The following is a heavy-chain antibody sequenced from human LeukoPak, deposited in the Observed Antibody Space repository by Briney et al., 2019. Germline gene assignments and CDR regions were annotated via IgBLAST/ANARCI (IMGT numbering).Heavy chain of an antibody. Sequence: PGGSLRLSCAASGFTFSSYWMSWVRQAPGKGLEWVANIKQDGSEKYFVDSVRGRFTISRDNANNSLYLQMNSLRAEDTAVYYCASAMITFGGVIVHDAFDIWGQGTMVTVSS. CDR1: GFTFSSYW. V-gene: IGHV3-7*03. CDR3: ASAMITFGGVIVHDAFDI. CDR2: IKQDGSEK. J-gene: IGHJ3*02. D-gene: IGHD3-16*02.